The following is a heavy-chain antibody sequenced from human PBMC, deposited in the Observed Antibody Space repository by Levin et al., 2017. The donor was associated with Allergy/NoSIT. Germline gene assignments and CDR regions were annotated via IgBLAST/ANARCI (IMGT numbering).Heavy chain of an antibody. CDR2: INTDGTST. Sequence: GGSLRLSCAASGFTFSTYWMHWVRQTPGRGLVWVSRINTDGTSTTYADSVKGRFTISRDNAKNTLYLQMSSLGAEDAAVYYCGRGFYSGCLCSLGALGQESLVTVSS. CDR1: GFTFSTYW. D-gene: IGHD2-21*01. J-gene: IGHJ5*02. CDR3: GRGFYSGCLCSLGA. V-gene: IGHV3-74*03.